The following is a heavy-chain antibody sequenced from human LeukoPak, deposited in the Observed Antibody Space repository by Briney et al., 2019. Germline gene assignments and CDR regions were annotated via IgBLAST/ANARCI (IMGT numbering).Heavy chain of an antibody. J-gene: IGHJ4*02. V-gene: IGHV4-4*07. D-gene: IGHD3-22*01. CDR2: IYASGST. CDR1: GGSISSYY. CDR3: ARASYSYDISGWVPFDY. Sequence: SETLSLTCTVSGGSISSYYWSWIRPPAGNGLEWIGRIYASGSTNYNPSLKSRVTMSVDTSKNQFSLSLSSVTAADTAVYYCARASYSYDISGWVPFDYWGQGTLVTVSS.